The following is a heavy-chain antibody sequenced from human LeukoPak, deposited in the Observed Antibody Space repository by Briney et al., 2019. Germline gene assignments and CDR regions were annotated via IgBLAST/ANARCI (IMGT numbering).Heavy chain of an antibody. Sequence: GASVKVSCKASGYTFTSYYMHWVRQAPGQGLEWMGIINPSGGSTSYAQKFQGRVTMTRDMSTSTVYMELSSPRSDDTAVYYCARTSHYVDIAATIPYGIYYFDYWGQGTLVTVSS. J-gene: IGHJ4*02. D-gene: IGHD5-12*01. CDR1: GYTFTSYY. CDR3: ARTSHYVDIAATIPYGIYYFDY. V-gene: IGHV1-46*01. CDR2: INPSGGST.